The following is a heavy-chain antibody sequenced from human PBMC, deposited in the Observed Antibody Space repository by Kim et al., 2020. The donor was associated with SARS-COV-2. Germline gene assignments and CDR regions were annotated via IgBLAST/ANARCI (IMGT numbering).Heavy chain of an antibody. D-gene: IGHD1-1*01. CDR3: SRELEGGVFPEFYHFYGMNV. CDR1: GFNFDEHT. V-gene: IGHV3-9*01. CDR2: ITKDGDKT. J-gene: IGHJ6*02. Sequence: GGSLRLSCLASGFNFDEHTMYWVRHFPGKGLEWVAAITKDGDKTAYADSVKGRFTTSRDNAKNSLFLQMENLRLEDTAFYFCSRELEGGVFPEFYHFYGMNVWGHGTTVTVSS.